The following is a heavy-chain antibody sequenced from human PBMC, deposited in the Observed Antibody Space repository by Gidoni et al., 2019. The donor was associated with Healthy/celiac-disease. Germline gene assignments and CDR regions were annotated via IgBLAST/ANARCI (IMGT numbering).Heavy chain of an antibody. J-gene: IGHJ3*02. D-gene: IGHD2-2*01. CDR2: INTNTGNP. V-gene: IGHV7-4-1*02. Sequence: QAQLVQSGSELKKPGASVKVSCKASVYTFPSYAMNWLRQAPGQGLEWMGWINTNTGNPTYAQGFTGRFVFSLDTSVSTAYLQISSLKAEDTAVYYCARALPAATVQHDAFDIWGQGTMVTVSS. CDR1: VYTFPSYA. CDR3: ARALPAATVQHDAFDI.